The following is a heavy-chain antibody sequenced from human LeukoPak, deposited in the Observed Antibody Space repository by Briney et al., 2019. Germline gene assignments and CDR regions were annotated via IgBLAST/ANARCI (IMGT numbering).Heavy chain of an antibody. V-gene: IGHV3-21*01. J-gene: IGHJ3*02. D-gene: IGHD2-2*01. CDR2: ISSSSSYI. CDR3: ARIPTADQFPLDAFDI. CDR1: GFTFSSYS. Sequence: GGSLRLSCAASGFTFSSYSMNWVRQAPGKGLEWVSSISSSSSYIYYADSVKGRFTISRDNAKNSLYLQMNSLRAEDTAVYYCARIPTADQFPLDAFDIWGQGTMVTVSS.